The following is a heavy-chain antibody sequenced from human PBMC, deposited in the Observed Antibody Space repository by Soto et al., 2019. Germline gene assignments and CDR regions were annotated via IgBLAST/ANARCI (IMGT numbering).Heavy chain of an antibody. V-gene: IGHV1-46*01. CDR2: INPSGGST. CDR1: GYTFTSYY. Sequence: GASVKVSCKASGYTFTSYYMHWVRQSPGQGLEWMGIINPSGGSTSYAQKFQGRVTMTRDTSTSTVYMELSSLRSEDTAVYYCARGSVKDYYDSSGYPVAADDAFDIWGQGTMVTVSS. J-gene: IGHJ3*02. CDR3: ARGSVKDYYDSSGYPVAADDAFDI. D-gene: IGHD3-22*01.